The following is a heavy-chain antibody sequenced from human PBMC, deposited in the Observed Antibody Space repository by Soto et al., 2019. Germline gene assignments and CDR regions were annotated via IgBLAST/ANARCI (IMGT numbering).Heavy chain of an antibody. D-gene: IGHD1-26*01. CDR3: AREGEHFDFDY. J-gene: IGHJ4*02. V-gene: IGHV3-30-3*01. CDR2: ISYDGSNK. Sequence: GGSLRLSCAASGFTFSSYAMHWVRQAPGKGLEWVAVISYDGSNKYYADSVKGRFTISRDNSKNTLYLQMNSLRAEDTAVYYCAREGEHFDFDYWGQGTLVTVSS. CDR1: GFTFSSYA.